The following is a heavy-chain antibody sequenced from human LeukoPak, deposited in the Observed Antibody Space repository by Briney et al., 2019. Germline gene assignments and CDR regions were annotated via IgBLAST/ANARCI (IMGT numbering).Heavy chain of an antibody. J-gene: IGHJ4*02. CDR2: IHTSGST. D-gene: IGHD6-6*01. CDR1: GGSISTYY. V-gene: IGHV4-4*07. CDR3: AREGSMTARPFVSIDY. Sequence: SETLSLTXTVSGGSISTYYWGWLRQPAGKGLEGIGRIHTSGSTDYNPSLESRVTMSVDTSRNQFSLKLSSVTAADTAVYYCAREGSMTARPFVSIDYWGQGTLVTVSS.